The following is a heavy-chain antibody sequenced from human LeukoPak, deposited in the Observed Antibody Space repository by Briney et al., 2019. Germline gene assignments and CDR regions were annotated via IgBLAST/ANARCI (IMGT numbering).Heavy chain of an antibody. CDR1: GGTFSSYA. D-gene: IGHD2-2*01. V-gene: IGHV1-69*05. J-gene: IGHJ6*03. CDR3: ARDGEYQLLRDSGNYYMDV. Sequence: GASVKVSCKASGGTFSSYAISWVRQAPGQGLEWMGGIIPIFGTANYAQKFQGRVTITTDESTSTAYMELSSLRSEDTAVYYCARDGEYQLLRDSGNYYMDVWGKGTTVTVSS. CDR2: IIPIFGTA.